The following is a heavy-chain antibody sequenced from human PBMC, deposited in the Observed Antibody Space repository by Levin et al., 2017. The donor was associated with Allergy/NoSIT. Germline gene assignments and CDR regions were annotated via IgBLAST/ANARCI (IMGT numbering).Heavy chain of an antibody. CDR1: GFTFSNYG. CDR2: ISNDGSTK. CDR3: ATGATYYYDSSGFSFDH. J-gene: IGHJ4*02. V-gene: IGHV3-30*03. Sequence: QSGGSLRLSCAASGFTFSNYGMHWVRQAPGKGLEWVAIISNDGSTKYYGDSVKGRFTISRDNSKNTLYVQMNSLRAEDTAVYYCATGATYYYDSSGFSFDHWGQGTLVTVSS. D-gene: IGHD3-22*01.